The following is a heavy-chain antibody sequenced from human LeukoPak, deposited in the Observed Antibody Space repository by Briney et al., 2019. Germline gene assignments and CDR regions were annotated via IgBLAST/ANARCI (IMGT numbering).Heavy chain of an antibody. V-gene: IGHV3-23*01. CDR3: AKGESHPKYYFDY. D-gene: IGHD3-10*01. CDR2: IGGGGGSV. Sequence: PGGSLRLSCAASGFTFSNYAMSWVRQAPGKGLEWVSGIGGGGGSVYYADSVKGRFTISRDNSKNTLYLQMNSLRAEDTAVYYCAKGESHPKYYFDYWGQGTLVTVSS. CDR1: GFTFSNYA. J-gene: IGHJ4*02.